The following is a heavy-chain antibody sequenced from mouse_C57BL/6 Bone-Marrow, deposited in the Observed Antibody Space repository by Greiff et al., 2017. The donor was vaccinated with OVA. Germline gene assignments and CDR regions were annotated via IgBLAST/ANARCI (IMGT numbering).Heavy chain of an antibody. Sequence: QVQLQQPGAELVRPGTSVKLSCKASGYTFTSYWMHWVKQRPGQGLEWIGVIDPSDSYTNYNQQFKGKATLTVDTSSSTAYMQLSSLTSEDSAVYYCRAYDYDGAMDYWGQGTSVTVSS. J-gene: IGHJ4*01. D-gene: IGHD2-4*01. CDR3: RAYDYDGAMDY. CDR1: GYTFTSYW. V-gene: IGHV1-59*01. CDR2: IDPSDSYT.